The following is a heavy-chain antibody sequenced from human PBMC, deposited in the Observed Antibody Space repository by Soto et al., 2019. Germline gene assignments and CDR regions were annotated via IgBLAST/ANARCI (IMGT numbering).Heavy chain of an antibody. J-gene: IGHJ4*02. CDR3: ARADPDASVGY. D-gene: IGHD2-15*01. Sequence: PSETLSLTCTVSGGSMSSYYWTWLRQSPGRGLEWIGYISYSGSTDSNPSLKSRVTISADTSKNQSSLRMNSMIAADTAVYYCARADPDASVGYWGQGTLVTVSS. V-gene: IGHV4-59*01. CDR1: GGSMSSYY. CDR2: ISYSGST.